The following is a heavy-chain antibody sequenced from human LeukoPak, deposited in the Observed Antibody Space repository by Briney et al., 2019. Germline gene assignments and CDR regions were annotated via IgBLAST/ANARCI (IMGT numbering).Heavy chain of an antibody. CDR1: GGSISSSNYY. D-gene: IGHD2-2*02. Sequence: PSETLSLTCTVSGGSISSSNYYWGWIRQPPGKGLEWIRSIYYSGSTYYNPSLKSRGTISVDTSKNQFSLKLSSVTAADMAVYYCARSRKNDCTSTSCYTDYWGQGTLVTVSS. CDR3: ARSRKNDCTSTSCYTDY. V-gene: IGHV4-39*01. J-gene: IGHJ4*02. CDR2: IYYSGST.